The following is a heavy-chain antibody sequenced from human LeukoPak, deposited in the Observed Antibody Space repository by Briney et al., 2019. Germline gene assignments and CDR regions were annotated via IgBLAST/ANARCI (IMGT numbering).Heavy chain of an antibody. Sequence: SETLSLTCSVSGGTITSHSWSWIRQPPGKGLEGIGYIYHSGSADYNPSLKSRVAVSIDTSKNQVSLKLRSVTAADTAVYYCARRWTTSDYYTVLDPWGQGTLVTVSS. J-gene: IGHJ5*02. CDR2: IYHSGSA. CDR3: ARRWTTSDYYTVLDP. D-gene: IGHD3-3*01. CDR1: GGTITSHS. V-gene: IGHV4-59*11.